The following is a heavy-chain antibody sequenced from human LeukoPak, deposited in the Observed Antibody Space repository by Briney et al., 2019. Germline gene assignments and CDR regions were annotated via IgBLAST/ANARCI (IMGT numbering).Heavy chain of an antibody. CDR2: ISNSGST. CDR1: GGSISSSSHY. CDR3: ARHGSSGSCYSPLDY. J-gene: IGHJ4*02. V-gene: IGHV4-39*01. D-gene: IGHD2-15*01. Sequence: SETLSLTCAVSGGSISSSSHYWGWIRQPPGKGLEWIGSISNSGSTYYNPSLKSRVTISVDTSKNQFSLKLSSVTATDTAVYYCARHGSSGSCYSPLDYWGQGTLVTVSS.